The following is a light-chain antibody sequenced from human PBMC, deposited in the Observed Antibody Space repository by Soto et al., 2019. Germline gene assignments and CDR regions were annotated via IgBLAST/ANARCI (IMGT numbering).Light chain of an antibody. V-gene: IGKV1-5*03. CDR2: RAS. Sequence: PSTLNGYVRNRVTINCLTSQSISSWVAWYQQKPGKAPKLLIYRASYLESGIPDTFTGSGSGTDFTLTISRLEPEDFAVYYCQQYGTSPWTFGLGTKV. J-gene: IGKJ1*01. CDR1: QSISSW. CDR3: QQYGTSPWT.